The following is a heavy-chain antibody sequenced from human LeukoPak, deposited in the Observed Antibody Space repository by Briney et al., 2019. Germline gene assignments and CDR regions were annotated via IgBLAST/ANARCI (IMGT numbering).Heavy chain of an antibody. V-gene: IGHV3-66*01. CDR1: GLTVSGHY. CDR2: IYSGGST. Sequence: GGSLRLSCAAAGLTVSGHYMSWVRQAPGKGLEWVSVIYSGGSTYYADSVKDRFTISRDNSKNTLYLQMNTLRAEDTAVYYCASLPGGYNGYDYFDYWGQGTLVTVSS. CDR3: ASLPGGYNGYDYFDY. D-gene: IGHD5-12*01. J-gene: IGHJ4*02.